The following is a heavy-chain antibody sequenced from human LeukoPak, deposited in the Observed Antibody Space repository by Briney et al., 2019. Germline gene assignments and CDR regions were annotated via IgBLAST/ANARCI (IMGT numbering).Heavy chain of an antibody. J-gene: IGHJ4*02. CDR2: IHHSGTT. V-gene: IGHV4-38-2*01. CDR1: GYSISCGYY. CDR3: ARTVYMGGRGGFYFDH. D-gene: IGHD3-16*01. Sequence: PSETLSLTCAVSGYSISCGYYWGWIRQPPGKGLEWIGSIHHSGTTYYNASLKSRVTISVDTSKNQLSLKLSSVTAADTAVYYCARTVYMGGRGGFYFDHWGQGTLVTVSS.